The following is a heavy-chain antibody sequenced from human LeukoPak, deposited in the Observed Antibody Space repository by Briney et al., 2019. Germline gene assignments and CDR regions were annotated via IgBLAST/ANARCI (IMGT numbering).Heavy chain of an antibody. CDR1: GVRFSDYS. D-gene: IGHD3-16*01. Sequence: GGSLRLSCAASGVRFSDYSMNWVRQAPGGGLEWISYSCASGDTIYYADSVRGRFTISRDPTKNLLYLQMNNLRVEDTAIYYCARDRGNYVRDYWSQGTLVTVSS. V-gene: IGHV3-48*04. CDR2: SCASGDTI. CDR3: ARDRGNYVRDY. J-gene: IGHJ4*02.